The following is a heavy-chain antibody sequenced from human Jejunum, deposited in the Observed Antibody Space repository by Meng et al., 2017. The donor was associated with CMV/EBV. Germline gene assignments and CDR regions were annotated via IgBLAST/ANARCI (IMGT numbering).Heavy chain of an antibody. V-gene: IGHV1-46*01. J-gene: IGHJ4*02. CDR1: GYTFTSSY. CDR2: INPGGSI. Sequence: GYTFTSSYIRWVRQTPRQGLEWMGMINPGGSISDARTFQGRLTITRDTSTSAVYMELTSLRSDDTALYYCVGGPQLGYMYGSRLDYWGQGTLVTVSS. CDR3: VGGPQLGYMYGSRLDY. D-gene: IGHD5-18*01.